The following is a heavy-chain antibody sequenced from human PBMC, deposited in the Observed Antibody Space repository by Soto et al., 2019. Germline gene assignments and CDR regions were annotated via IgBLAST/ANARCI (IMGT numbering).Heavy chain of an antibody. D-gene: IGHD1-26*01. CDR2: INAANGDT. V-gene: IGHV1-3*01. J-gene: IGHJ6*02. CDR3: GRSVVGATGEILYNAMDV. Sequence: QVQLVQSGAEVKKPGASVQVSCKASGYTFTSYALHWVRQARGERPEWMGWINAANGDTKYSKKFQGRVTITRDTSASTGYMELSSLRSEETAVYYCGRSVVGATGEILYNAMDVWGQGTTVTVSS. CDR1: GYTFTSYA.